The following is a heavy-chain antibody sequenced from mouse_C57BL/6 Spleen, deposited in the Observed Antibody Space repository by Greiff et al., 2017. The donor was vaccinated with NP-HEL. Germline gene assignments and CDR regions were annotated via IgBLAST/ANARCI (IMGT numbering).Heavy chain of an antibody. CDR2: ISSGSSTI. CDR3: ARKWHDHDYGSAAMDY. J-gene: IGHJ4*01. CDR1: GFTFSDSG. D-gene: IGHD1-1*01. Sequence: DVMLVESGGGLVKPGGSLKLSCAASGFTFSDSGMHWVRQAPEQGLEWVAYISSGSSTIYYADTVKGRFTIPRDNAKNTLFLQMTSLRSEDTAMYYWARKWHDHDYGSAAMDYWGQGTSVTVSS. V-gene: IGHV5-17*01.